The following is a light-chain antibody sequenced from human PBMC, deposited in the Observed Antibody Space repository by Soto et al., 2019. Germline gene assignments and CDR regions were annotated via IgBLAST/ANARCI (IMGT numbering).Light chain of an antibody. Sequence: AIQLTQSPSSLSASVGDSVTITCRASQGISSALAWYQQTPGRAPKLLIYDASTLASGVPSRFSGSRSGTDFTLTVSSLQPEDFATYYCQQFHDYPFTFGPGTKVDI. V-gene: IGKV1D-13*01. CDR2: DAS. CDR1: QGISSA. J-gene: IGKJ3*01. CDR3: QQFHDYPFT.